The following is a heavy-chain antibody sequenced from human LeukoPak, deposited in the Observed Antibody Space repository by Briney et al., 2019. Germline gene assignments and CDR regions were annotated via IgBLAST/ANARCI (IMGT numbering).Heavy chain of an antibody. V-gene: IGHV3-23*01. CDR2: ISGGGRTT. Sequence: PGGSLRLSCAASGFVFTNHAMSWVRQAPGRGLEWASVISGGGRTTEYADSVKGRFTVSRDISQNTVSLQMNSLRVEDTGIYYCAKNLMVKRYIDSWGQGTQVTVSS. D-gene: IGHD5-18*01. CDR3: AKNLMVKRYIDS. J-gene: IGHJ4*02. CDR1: GFVFTNHA.